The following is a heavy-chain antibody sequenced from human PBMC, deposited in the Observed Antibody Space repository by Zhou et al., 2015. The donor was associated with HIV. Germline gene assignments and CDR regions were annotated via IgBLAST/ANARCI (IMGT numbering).Heavy chain of an antibody. Sequence: QVQLVQSGAEVKKPGSSVKVSCEASGGTFSSSAISWVRQAPGQGLEWMGGIIPIFGTPTYAQRFQGRVTITADESTSTAYMELSGLRSEDTAVYYCARSSGNYDYAFDVWGQGTKVIVSS. J-gene: IGHJ3*01. CDR2: IIPIFGTP. D-gene: IGHD3-16*01. CDR3: ARSSGNYDYAFDV. V-gene: IGHV1-69*01. CDR1: GGTFSSSA.